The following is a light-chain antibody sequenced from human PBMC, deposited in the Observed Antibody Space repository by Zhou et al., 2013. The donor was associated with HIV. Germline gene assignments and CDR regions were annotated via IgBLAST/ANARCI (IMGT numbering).Light chain of an antibody. V-gene: IGKV1-27*01. J-gene: IGKJ3*01. CDR1: QDIGNY. CDR2: AAS. CDR3: QTYSNGPRT. Sequence: DIQLTQSPSSLSASVGDRVTITCRASQDIGNYLAWYQQKPGEVPKLLIFAASTLPAGVPSRFTGSGSGTDFSLTISSLQPEDVGVYYCQTYSNGPRTFGPGTTVEIK.